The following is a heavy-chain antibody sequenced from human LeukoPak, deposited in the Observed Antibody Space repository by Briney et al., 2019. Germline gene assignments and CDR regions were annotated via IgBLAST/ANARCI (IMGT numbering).Heavy chain of an antibody. V-gene: IGHV3-30*04. CDR1: GFTFSSYA. CDR2: ISYDGSNK. Sequence: GGSLRLSCAASGFTFSSYAMHWVRQAPGKGLEWVAVISYDGSNKYYADSVKGRFTISRDNSKNTLYLQMNSLKAEDTAIYYCAREVGTPQAFDIWGQGTMVTVS. D-gene: IGHD1-26*01. J-gene: IGHJ3*02. CDR3: AREVGTPQAFDI.